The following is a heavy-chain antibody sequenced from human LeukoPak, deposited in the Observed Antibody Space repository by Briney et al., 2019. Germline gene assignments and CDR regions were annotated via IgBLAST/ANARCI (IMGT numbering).Heavy chain of an antibody. Sequence: ASVKVSCKASGYTFTGYHIHWVRQAPGQGLEWMGRINPYSGDTNFAQKFQGRVTMTRDTSITTAYMDLSSLTPDDTAVYFCARDQGSLTRSWYTGYWGQGTQVTISS. CDR1: GYTFTGYH. CDR2: INPYSGDT. J-gene: IGHJ4*02. D-gene: IGHD6-13*01. V-gene: IGHV1-2*06. CDR3: ARDQGSLTRSWYTGY.